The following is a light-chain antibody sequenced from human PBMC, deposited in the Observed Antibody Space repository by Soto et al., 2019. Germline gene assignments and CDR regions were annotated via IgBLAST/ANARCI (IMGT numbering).Light chain of an antibody. CDR1: QGIRSF. CDR3: QHLNTYPLT. Sequence: DIQLTQSPSFLSASIGDRVTITCLASQGIRSFLAWYQQKPGKAPNLLISGASILRTGVPSRFSGRVSGTEFTLTISSLQPDDFATYYCQHLNTYPLTFGGGTKVEI. J-gene: IGKJ4*01. V-gene: IGKV1-9*01. CDR2: GAS.